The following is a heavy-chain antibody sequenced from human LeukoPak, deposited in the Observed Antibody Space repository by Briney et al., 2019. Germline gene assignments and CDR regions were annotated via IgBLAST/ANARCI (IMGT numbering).Heavy chain of an antibody. Sequence: GASVKVSCKASGYSFTGYYMHWVRQAPGQGLEWMGRINPNSGGTNYAQKFQGRVTMTRDTSISTAYMELRRLRSDDTAVYYCARAQGQYYYGSSTLIGAFDIWGRGTMVTVSS. CDR3: ARAQGQYYYGSSTLIGAFDI. CDR1: GYSFTGYY. V-gene: IGHV1-2*06. D-gene: IGHD3-22*01. CDR2: INPNSGGT. J-gene: IGHJ3*02.